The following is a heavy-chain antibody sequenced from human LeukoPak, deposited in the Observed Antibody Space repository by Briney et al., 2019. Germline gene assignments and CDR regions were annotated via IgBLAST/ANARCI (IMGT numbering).Heavy chain of an antibody. D-gene: IGHD3-10*01. CDR3: AKDRVVRGVTWFDP. Sequence: GGSLRLSCEASGFTFSIYGMSWVRQDPGKGLEWVSGISGSGGSTYYADSVKGRFTISRDNSKHTLYLQMNSLRAEDTAVYYCAKDRVVRGVTWFDPWGQGTLVTVSS. CDR2: ISGSGGST. CDR1: GFTFSIYG. J-gene: IGHJ5*02. V-gene: IGHV3-23*01.